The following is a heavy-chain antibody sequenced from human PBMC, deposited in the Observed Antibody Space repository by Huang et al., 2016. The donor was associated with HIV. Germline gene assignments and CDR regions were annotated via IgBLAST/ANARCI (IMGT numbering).Heavy chain of an antibody. V-gene: IGHV1-69*13. Sequence: QVQLVQSGAEVKKPGSSVKLSCQSSGGGSSSYAISWVRQARGQGLEWMGGIIPIFGTTDSAPGFQGRVTITADESTNTAYIELSSLEYDDTALYYCARSGPRWGLATIWTLVYWGQGTLVTVSS. CDR1: GGGSSSYA. CDR2: IIPIFGTT. D-gene: IGHD5-12*01. J-gene: IGHJ4*02. CDR3: ARSGPRWGLATIWTLVY.